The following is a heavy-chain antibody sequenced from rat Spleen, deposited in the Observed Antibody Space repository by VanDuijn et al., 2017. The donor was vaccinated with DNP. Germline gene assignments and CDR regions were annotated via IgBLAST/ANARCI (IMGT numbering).Heavy chain of an antibody. CDR1: GFTFSNYG. J-gene: IGHJ2*01. CDR3: ARRYSSYRRFSGVTGDYFDY. D-gene: IGHD1-2*01. CDR2: ISTGGGNT. V-gene: IGHV5S14*01. Sequence: EVQLVESGGGLVQPGRSLKLSCAASGFTFSNYGMAWVRQTPTKGLEWVASISTGGGNTYYRDSVKGRFTISRDNAKNTQYLQMDSLRSEDTATYYCARRYSSYRRFSGVTGDYFDYWGQGVMVTVSS.